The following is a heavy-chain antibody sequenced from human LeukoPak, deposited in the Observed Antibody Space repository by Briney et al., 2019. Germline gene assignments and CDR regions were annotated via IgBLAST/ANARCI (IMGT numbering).Heavy chain of an antibody. Sequence: ASVKVSCMASGYTFTSYGISWVRQAPGQGLEWMGWISAYNGNTNSAQKLQGRVTMTTDTSTSTAYMELRRLRSDDTAVYYCARDRVRTVRGARYYYGMDVWGQGTTVTVSS. J-gene: IGHJ6*02. CDR1: GYTFTSYG. CDR2: ISAYNGNT. V-gene: IGHV1-18*01. CDR3: ARDRVRTVRGARYYYGMDV. D-gene: IGHD3-10*01.